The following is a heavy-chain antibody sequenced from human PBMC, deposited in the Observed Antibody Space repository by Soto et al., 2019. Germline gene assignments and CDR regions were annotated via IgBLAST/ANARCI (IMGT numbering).Heavy chain of an antibody. V-gene: IGHV4-28*03. CDR2: IYYSGST. Sequence: SETLSLTCAVSGYSISSSNWWGWIRQHPGKGLEWIGYIYYSGSTYYNPSLKSRVTISVDTSKNQFSLKLSSVTAADTAVYYCAKEAGEMATTYGHFDHWGQGTLVTVSS. J-gene: IGHJ4*02. D-gene: IGHD1-1*01. CDR1: GYSISSSNW. CDR3: AKEAGEMATTYGHFDH.